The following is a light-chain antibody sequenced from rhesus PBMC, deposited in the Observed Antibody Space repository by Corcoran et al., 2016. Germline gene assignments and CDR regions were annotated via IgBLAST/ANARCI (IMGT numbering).Light chain of an antibody. J-gene: IGKJ4*01. CDR3: QQHKSYPLT. V-gene: IGKV1-25*01. CDR2: KAS. CDR1: QVISSY. Sequence: DIQMTQSPSSLSASVGDTVTITCRASQVISSYLAWYQQNTGKAPKVLIYKASTLQSGVPSRFSGSGTGTDFTLTISSLQPEDFATYYCQQHKSYPLTFGGGTKVEIK.